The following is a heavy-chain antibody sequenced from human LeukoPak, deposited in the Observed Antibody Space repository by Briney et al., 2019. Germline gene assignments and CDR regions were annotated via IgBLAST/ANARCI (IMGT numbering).Heavy chain of an antibody. Sequence: PGGSLRLSCAASGFTFSSYSMNWVRQAPGKGLEWVSGITGSDSRTYYADSVMGRFTISRDNSKNTLFLQMNSLRAEDTALYYCAKDRFASGSCSDSWGQGTLVTVSS. CDR3: AKDRFASGSCSDS. J-gene: IGHJ4*02. D-gene: IGHD3-10*01. CDR2: ITGSDSRT. V-gene: IGHV3-23*01. CDR1: GFTFSSYS.